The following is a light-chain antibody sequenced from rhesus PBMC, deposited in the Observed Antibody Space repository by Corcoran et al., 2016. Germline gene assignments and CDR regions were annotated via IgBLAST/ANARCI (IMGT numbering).Light chain of an antibody. CDR1: QGIDRE. J-gene: IGKJ4*01. CDR3: LQDYTTPLT. CDR2: AAS. V-gene: IGKV1-94*01. Sequence: DTQMTQSPSSLSASVGDRVTVTCRASQGIDRELSWYQQKPGKAPTLLIYAASILQTGVSSRFSGSGSGTEFTLTISSLQPEDVATYYCLQDYTTPLTFGGGTTVEIK.